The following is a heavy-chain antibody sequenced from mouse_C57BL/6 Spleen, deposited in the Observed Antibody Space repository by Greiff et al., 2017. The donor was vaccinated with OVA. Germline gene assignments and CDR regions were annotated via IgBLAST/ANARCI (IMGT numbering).Heavy chain of an antibody. CDR1: GFTFSSYT. CDR3: ARHGGYFDV. CDR2: ISGGGGNT. V-gene: IGHV5-9*01. Sequence: EVKLVESGGGLVKPGGSLKLSCAASGFTFSSYTMSWVRQTPEKRLEWVATISGGGGNTYYPDSVKGRFTISRDNAKNTLYLQMSSLWSEDTALDYCARHGGYFDVWGTGTTVTVSS. J-gene: IGHJ1*03.